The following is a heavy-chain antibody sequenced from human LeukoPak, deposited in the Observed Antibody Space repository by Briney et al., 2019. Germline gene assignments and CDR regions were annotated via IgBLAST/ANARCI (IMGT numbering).Heavy chain of an antibody. V-gene: IGHV3-20*04. CDR1: GFKFDDYG. D-gene: IGHD3-22*01. CDR2: INWNGAWT. Sequence: GGSLRLSCAASGFKFDDYGMSWVRQAPGMGLEWVCDINWNGAWTGYADSVKGRFTISRDNAKNSLYLQMNSLRAEDTALYYCAGYYYDSSRGFDLWGQGTLVTVS. CDR3: AGYYYDSSRGFDL. J-gene: IGHJ5*02.